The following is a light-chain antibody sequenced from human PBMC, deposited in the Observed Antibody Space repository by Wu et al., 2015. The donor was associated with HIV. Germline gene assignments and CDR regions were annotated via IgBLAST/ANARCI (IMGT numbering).Light chain of an antibody. CDR2: GAS. Sequence: TLSCTTSXSIARLCSXVPAETWPGSPDSSVYGASNRATGIPDRFSGSGSGTDFTLTITGLEPEDFAVYYCQQFSYSPGXFGPGTKVDIK. V-gene: IGKV3-20*01. J-gene: IGKJ3*01. CDR3: QQFSYSPGX. CDR1: XSIARL.